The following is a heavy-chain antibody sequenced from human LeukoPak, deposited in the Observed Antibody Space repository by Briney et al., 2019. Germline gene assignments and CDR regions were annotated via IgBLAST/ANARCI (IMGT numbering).Heavy chain of an antibody. CDR2: ISWDGGST. CDR3: AKAPWNGKFRAYFDY. Sequence: GGSLRLSCAASGFTFDDYAMHWVRQAPGKGLEWVSLISWDGGSTYYADSVKGRFTISRDNSKNSLYLQMNSLRAEDTAVYYCAKAPWNGKFRAYFDYWGQGTLVTVSS. J-gene: IGHJ4*02. D-gene: IGHD1-1*01. V-gene: IGHV3-43D*03. CDR1: GFTFDDYA.